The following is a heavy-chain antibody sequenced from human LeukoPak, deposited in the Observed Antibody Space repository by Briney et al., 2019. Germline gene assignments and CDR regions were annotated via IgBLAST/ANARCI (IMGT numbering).Heavy chain of an antibody. CDR2: IYPGDSDT. J-gene: IGHJ4*02. CDR3: ARLVVVTAGDY. V-gene: IGHV5-51*01. D-gene: IGHD2-21*02. Sequence: GESLKIFCKGSGYSFTSYWIGWVRQMPGKGLEGMGIIYPGDSDTRYSPSFQGQVTISADKSISTAYLQWSSLKASDTALYYCARLVVVTAGDYWGQGTLVTVSS. CDR1: GYSFTSYW.